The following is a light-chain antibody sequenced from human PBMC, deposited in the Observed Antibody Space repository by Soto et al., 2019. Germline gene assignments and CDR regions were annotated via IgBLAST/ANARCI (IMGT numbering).Light chain of an antibody. CDR3: SSYTSSSTFVV. Sequence: QSALTQPPSVSGSPGQSVTISCTGTSSDVGSYNRVSWYQQPPGTAPKPMIYEVSNRPSGVPDRFSGSKSGNTASLTISGLQAEDEADYYCSSYTSSSTFVVFGTGTKVTVL. V-gene: IGLV2-18*02. J-gene: IGLJ1*01. CDR2: EVS. CDR1: SSDVGSYNR.